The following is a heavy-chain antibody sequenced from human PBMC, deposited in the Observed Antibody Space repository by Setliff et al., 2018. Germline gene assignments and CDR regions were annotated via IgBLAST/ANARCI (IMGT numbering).Heavy chain of an antibody. V-gene: IGHV1-69*06. CDR1: GGTFSSYA. Sequence: SVKVSCKASGGTFSSYAISWVRQAPGQGLEWTGRIIPIFGTANYAQKFQGRVTITADKSTSTAYMELSSLRSEDTAVYYCARARSFNWIDIDYWGQGTLVTVSS. CDR3: ARARSFNWIDIDY. J-gene: IGHJ4*02. CDR2: IIPIFGTA. D-gene: IGHD1-20*01.